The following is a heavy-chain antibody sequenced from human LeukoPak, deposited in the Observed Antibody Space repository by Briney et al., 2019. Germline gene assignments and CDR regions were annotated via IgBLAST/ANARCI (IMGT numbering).Heavy chain of an antibody. D-gene: IGHD3-10*01. Sequence: SETLSLTCAVSGCSISSGYYWGWIRQPPGKGLEWIGSIYRSGSTYSNPSLNSRVTISVDTSKNQFSLNLTSVTAADTAVYYCARQIGDTGRHFDHWGQGTLVTVSS. V-gene: IGHV4-38-2*01. CDR3: ARQIGDTGRHFDH. CDR1: GCSISSGYY. J-gene: IGHJ4*02. CDR2: IYRSGST.